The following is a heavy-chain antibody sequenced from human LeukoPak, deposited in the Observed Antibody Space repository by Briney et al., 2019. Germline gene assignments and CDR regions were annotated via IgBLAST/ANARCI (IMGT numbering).Heavy chain of an antibody. Sequence: PSETLSLTCAVSGGSISSGGYSWSWIRQPPGKGLEWIGYIYHSGSTYYNPSLKSRVTISVDRSKNQFSLKLSSVTAADTAVYYCARVRGCSGYDGEIGTFDIWGQGTMVTVSS. J-gene: IGHJ3*02. D-gene: IGHD5-12*01. CDR1: GGSISSGGYS. V-gene: IGHV4-30-2*01. CDR3: ARVRGCSGYDGEIGTFDI. CDR2: IYHSGST.